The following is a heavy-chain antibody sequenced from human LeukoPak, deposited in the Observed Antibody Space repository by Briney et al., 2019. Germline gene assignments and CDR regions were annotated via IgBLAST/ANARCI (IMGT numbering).Heavy chain of an antibody. D-gene: IGHD5-12*01. CDR3: ARAFGYDWRLDY. CDR1: GITVSSSD. J-gene: IGHJ4*02. V-gene: IGHV3-53*01. CDR2: IYSGGST. Sequence: GGSLRLSCAASGITVSSSDLSWVRQAPGKGLEWVSLIYSGGSTYYADSVKGRFTVSRGNSKNTLYLQMDSLRAEDTAVYYCARAFGYDWRLDYWGQGTLVTVSS.